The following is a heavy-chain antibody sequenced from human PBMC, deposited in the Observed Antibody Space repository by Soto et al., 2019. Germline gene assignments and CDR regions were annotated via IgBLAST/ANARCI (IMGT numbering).Heavy chain of an antibody. CDR3: ARGPRWELLESQPTNFDY. D-gene: IGHD1-26*01. V-gene: IGHV4-59*01. CDR2: IYYSGST. CDR1: GGSISSYY. Sequence: SSETLSLTCTVSGGSISSYYWSWIRQPPGKGLEWIGYIYYSGSTNYNPSLKSRVTISVDTSKNQFSLKLSSVTAADTAVYYCARGPRWELLESQPTNFDYWGQGTLVTVSS. J-gene: IGHJ4*02.